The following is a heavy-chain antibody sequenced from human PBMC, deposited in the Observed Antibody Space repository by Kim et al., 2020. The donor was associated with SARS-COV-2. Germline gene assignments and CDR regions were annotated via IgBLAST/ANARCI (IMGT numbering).Heavy chain of an antibody. CDR1: GFSFSMYW. Sequence: GESLKISCEGSGFSFSMYWIGWVRQVPGKGLERMGIINPSDSDTRYNPPVQGHVTISADKSINTAYLHWNSLKTSDSGIYSCARQERRGLGSWFFDLWGR. V-gene: IGHV5-51*01. CDR2: INPSDSDT. D-gene: IGHD1-26*01. CDR3: ARQERRGLGSWFFDL. J-gene: IGHJ2*01.